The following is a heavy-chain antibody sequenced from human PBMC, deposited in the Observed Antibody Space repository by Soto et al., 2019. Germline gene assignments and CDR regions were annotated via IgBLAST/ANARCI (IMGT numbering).Heavy chain of an antibody. D-gene: IGHD3-3*01. CDR2: IYPSDSDT. CDR1: GYNFAGYW. Sequence: GESLKISCTGSGYNFAGYWIDWVRQMPGKGLELMGIIYPSDSDTRYRPSFQGQVTISADKSISSAYLQWSSLRASDTAMYYCARGGVSTRTFDYWGQGTPVTVSS. CDR3: ARGGVSTRTFDY. V-gene: IGHV5-51*01. J-gene: IGHJ4*02.